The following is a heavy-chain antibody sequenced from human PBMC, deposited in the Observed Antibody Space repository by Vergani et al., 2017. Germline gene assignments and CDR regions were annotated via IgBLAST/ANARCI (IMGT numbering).Heavy chain of an antibody. D-gene: IGHD6-19*01. CDR1: GFTFSSYA. J-gene: IGHJ4*02. CDR3: ARDKGVAVAAHTGFDY. Sequence: QVQLVESGGGVVQPGRSLRLSCAASGFTFSSYAMHWVRQAPGKGLEWVAVISYDGSNKYYADSVKGRFTISRDNSKNTLYLQMNSLRAEDTAVYYCARDKGVAVAAHTGFDYWGQGTLVTVSS. CDR2: ISYDGSNK. V-gene: IGHV3-30*01.